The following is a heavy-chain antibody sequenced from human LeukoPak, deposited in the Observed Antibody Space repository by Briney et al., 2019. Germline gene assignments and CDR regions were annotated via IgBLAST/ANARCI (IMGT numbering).Heavy chain of an antibody. CDR2: IYYSGST. CDR1: GGSISSSSYY. Sequence: PSETLSLTCTVSGGSISSSSYYWGWIRQPPGKGLEWIGSIYYSGSTYYNPSLKSRVTISVDTSKNQFSLKLSSVTAADTAVYYCARTSTIFNWFDPWGQGTLVTVSS. D-gene: IGHD3-9*01. J-gene: IGHJ5*02. V-gene: IGHV4-39*07. CDR3: ARTSTIFNWFDP.